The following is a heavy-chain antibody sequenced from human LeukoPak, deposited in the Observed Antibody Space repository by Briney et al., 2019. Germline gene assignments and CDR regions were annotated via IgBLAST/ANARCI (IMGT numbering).Heavy chain of an antibody. J-gene: IGHJ5*02. CDR2: IYTSGST. Sequence: SETLSLTCTVSGGSISSGSYYWSWIRQPAGKGLEWIGRIYTSGSTNYNPSLKSRVTISVDTSKNQFSLKLSSVTAADTAVYYCARDHVVVVPGWFDPWGQGTLVTVSS. D-gene: IGHD2-2*01. CDR1: GGSISSGSYY. V-gene: IGHV4-61*02. CDR3: ARDHVVVVPGWFDP.